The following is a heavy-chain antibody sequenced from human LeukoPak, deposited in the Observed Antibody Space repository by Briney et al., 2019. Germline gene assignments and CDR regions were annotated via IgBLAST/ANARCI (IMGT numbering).Heavy chain of an antibody. J-gene: IGHJ4*02. D-gene: IGHD4-11*01. CDR2: ISAYNGNT. CDR3: AREKSTVIRKLLGY. V-gene: IGHV1-18*04. Sequence: GASVKVSCKASGYTFTSYYMHWVRQAPGQGLEWMGWISAYNGNTNYAQKLQGRVTMTTDTSTSTAYMELRSLRSDDTAVYYCAREKSTVIRKLLGYWGQGTLVTVSS. CDR1: GYTFTSYY.